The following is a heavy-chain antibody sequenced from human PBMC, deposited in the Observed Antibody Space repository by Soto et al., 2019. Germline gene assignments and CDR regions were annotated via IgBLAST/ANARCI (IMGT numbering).Heavy chain of an antibody. D-gene: IGHD2-15*01. CDR2: IYHSGST. CDR3: ARGVVVAATFYSHHRMDV. J-gene: IGHJ6*02. CDR1: GGSISSSNW. V-gene: IGHV4-4*02. Sequence: QVQLQESGPGLVKPSGTLSLTCAVSGGSISSSNWWSWVRQPPGKGLEWIGEIYHSGSTNYNPSLKSRVTISVDTSKNQFSLKLSSVTAADTAVYYCARGVVVAATFYSHHRMDVWGQGTTVTVSS.